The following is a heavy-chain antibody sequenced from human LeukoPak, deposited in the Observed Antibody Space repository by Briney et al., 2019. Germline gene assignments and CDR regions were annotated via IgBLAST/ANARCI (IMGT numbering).Heavy chain of an antibody. CDR1: GGSFSGYQ. V-gene: IGHV4-34*01. D-gene: IGHD3-10*01. J-gene: IGHJ3*02. Sequence: PSETLSLTCAVYGGSFSGYQWTWIRQPPGKGLEWIGEINHSGSTIYNPSLETRVTISVDTSKNQFSLKLSSVTAADTAVYYCARQNGSEDAFDIWGQGTMVTVSS. CDR2: INHSGST. CDR3: ARQNGSEDAFDI.